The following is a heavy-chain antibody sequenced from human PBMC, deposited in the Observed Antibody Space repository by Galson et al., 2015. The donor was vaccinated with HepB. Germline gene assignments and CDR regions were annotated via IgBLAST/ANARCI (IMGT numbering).Heavy chain of an antibody. CDR3: ARDGIAYEITY. D-gene: IGHD3-10*01. CDR1: GYTFSDYS. Sequence: SLRLSCAASGYTFSDYSMNWVRQAPGKGLEWVSLISSASSYIHYADSVKGRFTISRDNAKNSLYLQMNSLRAEDTAVYYCARDGIAYEITYWGQGTPVTVSS. CDR2: ISSASSYI. V-gene: IGHV3-21*01. J-gene: IGHJ4*02.